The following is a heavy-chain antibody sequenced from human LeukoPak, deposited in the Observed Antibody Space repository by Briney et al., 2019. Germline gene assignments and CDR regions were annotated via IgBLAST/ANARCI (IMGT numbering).Heavy chain of an antibody. CDR2: IRYDGDST. J-gene: IGHJ3*02. Sequence: GGSLRLSCAASGFTFSNYGMHWVSQAPGKGLEWVAFIRYDGDSTHYADSVKGRFTISRDNAKNSLFLQMNSLRVEDTAVYYCARDPWIDAFDIWGQGTMVTVSS. CDR3: ARDPWIDAFDI. V-gene: IGHV3-30*02. CDR1: GFTFSNYG. D-gene: IGHD5-12*01.